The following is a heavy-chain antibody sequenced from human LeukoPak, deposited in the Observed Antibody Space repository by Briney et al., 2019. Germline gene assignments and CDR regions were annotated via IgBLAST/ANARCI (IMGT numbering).Heavy chain of an antibody. CDR1: GYTFTGYY. CDR3: ARCYSVNQPFDY. D-gene: IGHD2-21*01. V-gene: IGHV1-2*02. Sequence: ASVKVSCKASGYTFTGYYMHWVGQAPGQGLEWMGWINPNSGGTNYAQKFQSRVTMTRDTSISTAYMELSRLRSDDTAVYYCARCYSVNQPFDYWGQGTLVTVSS. CDR2: INPNSGGT. J-gene: IGHJ4*02.